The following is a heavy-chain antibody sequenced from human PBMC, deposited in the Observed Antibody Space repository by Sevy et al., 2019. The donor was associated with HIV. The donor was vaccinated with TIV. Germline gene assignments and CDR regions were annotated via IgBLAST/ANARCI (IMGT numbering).Heavy chain of an antibody. Sequence: ASVKVSCKVSGYTLSQVSMHWVRQVPGKGLEWMGSFDLEDGETIYAQKFKGRLTMTEDTSTDTAYMELGSLKSEDTAVFYCAITKDYYDSSGCPFDYWGQGTLVTVSS. CDR2: FDLEDGET. CDR1: GYTLSQVS. V-gene: IGHV1-24*01. J-gene: IGHJ4*02. D-gene: IGHD3-22*01. CDR3: AITKDYYDSSGCPFDY.